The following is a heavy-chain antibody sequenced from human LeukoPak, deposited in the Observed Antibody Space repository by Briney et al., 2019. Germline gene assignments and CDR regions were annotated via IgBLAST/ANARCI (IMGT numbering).Heavy chain of an antibody. Sequence: SGTLSLTCAVYGGSFSGYYWSWIRQPPGKGLEWIGEINHSGSTNYNPSLKSRVTISVDTSKNQFSLKLSSVTAADTAVYYCARGPFIVLVVYAHWFDPWGQGTLVTVSS. J-gene: IGHJ5*02. CDR3: ARGPFIVLVVYAHWFDP. CDR1: GGSFSGYY. D-gene: IGHD2-8*02. V-gene: IGHV4-34*01. CDR2: INHSGST.